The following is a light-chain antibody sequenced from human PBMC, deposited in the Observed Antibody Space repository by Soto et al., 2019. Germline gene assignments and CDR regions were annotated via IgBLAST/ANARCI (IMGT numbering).Light chain of an antibody. CDR1: QNVYNN. CDR3: QQCRNWPLT. CDR2: DAS. V-gene: IGKV3-15*01. J-gene: IGKJ4*01. Sequence: LVMTQSPATLSVYPGEGATLSCKASQNVYNNLAWYQQRPGQPPRLLIYDASTRATGISARFSGSGYGTEFTLTISSLQSEDFAVYFCQQCRNWPLTFGGGTKVDIK.